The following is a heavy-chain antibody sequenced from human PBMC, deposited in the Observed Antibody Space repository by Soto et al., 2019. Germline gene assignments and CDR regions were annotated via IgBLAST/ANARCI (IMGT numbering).Heavy chain of an antibody. Sequence: ASVKVSCKASGYTFTSYAMHWVRQAPGQRLEWMGWINAGNGNTKYSQKFQGRVTITRDTSASTAYMELSSLRSEDTAVYYCARVPRYGGKVDYWGQGTLVTVSS. CDR2: INAGNGNT. CDR1: GYTFTSYA. J-gene: IGHJ4*02. CDR3: ARVPRYGGKVDY. V-gene: IGHV1-3*01. D-gene: IGHD6-13*01.